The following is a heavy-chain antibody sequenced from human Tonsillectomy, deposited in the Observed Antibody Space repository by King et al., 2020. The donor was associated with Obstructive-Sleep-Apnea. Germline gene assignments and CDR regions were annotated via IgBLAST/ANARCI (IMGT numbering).Heavy chain of an antibody. Sequence: QLQESGPGLVKPSETLSLTCTISVASISHTGSYWAWIRQPPGKGLEWMGSIYYTGTTYDNPALKSRVAISVDTSKSQFSQRLNSVTAADTAVYYCASQPYYSASGTHYTVHGYFFVWGRGTLVTVSS. D-gene: IGHD3-10*01. CDR3: ASQPYYSASGTHYTVHGYFFV. CDR2: IYYTGTT. V-gene: IGHV4-39*01. CDR1: VASISHTGSY. J-gene: IGHJ2*01.